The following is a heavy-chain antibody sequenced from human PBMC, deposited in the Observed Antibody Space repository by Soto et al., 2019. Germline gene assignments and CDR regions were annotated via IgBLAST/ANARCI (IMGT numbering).Heavy chain of an antibody. CDR1: GFTFSSYA. V-gene: IGHV3-30-3*01. CDR2: ISYDGSNK. J-gene: IGHJ3*02. Sequence: PGGSLRLSCAASGFTFSSYAMHWVRQAPGKGLEWVAVISYDGSNKYYADSVKGRFTISRDNSKNTLYLQMNSLRAEDTAVYYCARKTQLVRGDAFDIWGQGTMVTISS. CDR3: ARKTQLVRGDAFDI. D-gene: IGHD6-13*01.